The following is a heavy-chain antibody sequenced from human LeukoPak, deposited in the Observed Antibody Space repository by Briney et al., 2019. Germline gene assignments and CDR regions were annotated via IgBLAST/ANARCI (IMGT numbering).Heavy chain of an antibody. CDR3: ARRDVTTHRFDY. J-gene: IGHJ4*02. V-gene: IGHV4-30-4*01. Sequence: PSETLSLTCTVSGDSLSSGASYWSWIRRPPGEGLEWIGYIYHSGTSYYNPSLRSRVSISVDTSKNQFSLNVRSVTDADTAVYYCARRDVTTHRFDYWGQGALVTVSS. CDR1: GDSLSSGASY. CDR2: IYHSGTS. D-gene: IGHD4-17*01.